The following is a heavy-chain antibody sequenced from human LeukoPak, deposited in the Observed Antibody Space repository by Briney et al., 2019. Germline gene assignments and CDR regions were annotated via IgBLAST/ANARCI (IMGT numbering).Heavy chain of an antibody. J-gene: IGHJ5*02. V-gene: IGHV1-3*01. D-gene: IGHD6-13*01. CDR1: GYTFTSYA. CDR3: AREERIAAAYPPRNWFDP. CDR2: INAGNGNT. Sequence: ASVTVSCKASGYTFTSYAMHWVRQAPGQRLEWMGWINAGNGNTKYSQKFQGRVTITRDTSASTAYMELSSLRSEDTAVYYCAREERIAAAYPPRNWFDPWGQGTLVTVSS.